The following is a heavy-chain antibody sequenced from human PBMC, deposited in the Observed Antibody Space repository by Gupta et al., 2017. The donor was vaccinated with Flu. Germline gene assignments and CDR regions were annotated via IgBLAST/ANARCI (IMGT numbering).Heavy chain of an antibody. J-gene: IGHJ6*02. D-gene: IGHD2-15*01. CDR3: ARHAVVDATPTTPDTTGYFGDPSIYSKSYGMDV. CDR1: GGSFSGYY. Sequence: QVQLQQWGAGLLKPSETLSLTCAVYGGSFSGYYWSWVRLPPGTGLEWMVEINHGGSSNNNPSLKSRVTISVDTSKNQFSLKLSSVSAADTAVYYCARHAVVDATPTTPDTTGYFGDPSIYSKSYGMDVWGQGTTVTVSS. CDR2: INHGGSS. V-gene: IGHV4-34*01.